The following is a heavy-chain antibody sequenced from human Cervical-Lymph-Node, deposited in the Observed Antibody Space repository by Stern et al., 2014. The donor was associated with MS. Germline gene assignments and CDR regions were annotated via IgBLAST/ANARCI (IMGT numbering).Heavy chain of an antibody. V-gene: IGHV3-48*02. CDR3: ARIPYCSGGSCYYYYYGMDV. CDR2: ISSSSSTI. D-gene: IGHD2-15*01. J-gene: IGHJ6*02. CDR1: GFTFSSYS. Sequence: EVQLVESGGGLVQPGGSLRLSCAASGFTFSSYSMNWVRQAPGKGLEWVSYISSSSSTIYYADSVKGRFTISRDNAKNSLYQQMNSLRDEDTAVYYCARIPYCSGGSCYYYYYGMDVWGQGTTVTVSS.